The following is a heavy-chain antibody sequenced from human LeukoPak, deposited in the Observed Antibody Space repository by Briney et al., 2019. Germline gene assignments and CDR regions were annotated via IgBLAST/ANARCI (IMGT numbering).Heavy chain of an antibody. Sequence: GGSLRLSCAASGFTFSSYGMHWVRQAPGKGLEWVAVILYDGSNKYYADSVKGRFTISRDNSKNTLYLQMNSLRAEDTAVYYCAKALAGSGELSDYWGQGTLVTVSS. CDR2: ILYDGSNK. CDR3: AKALAGSGELSDY. V-gene: IGHV3-30*18. J-gene: IGHJ4*02. D-gene: IGHD3-16*02. CDR1: GFTFSSYG.